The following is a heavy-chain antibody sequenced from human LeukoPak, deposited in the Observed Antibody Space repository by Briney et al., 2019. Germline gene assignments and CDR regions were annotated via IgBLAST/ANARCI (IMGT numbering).Heavy chain of an antibody. CDR2: ISGSGGST. CDR1: GFTFSNAW. D-gene: IGHD2-21*02. V-gene: IGHV3-23*01. CDR3: AKGIVGVTSRYWYFDL. J-gene: IGHJ2*01. Sequence: GGSLRLSCAASGFTFSNAWMSWVRQAPGKGLEWVSAISGSGGSTYYADSVKGRFTISRDNSKNTLYLQMNSLRAEDTAVYYCAKGIVGVTSRYWYFDLWGRGTLVTVSS.